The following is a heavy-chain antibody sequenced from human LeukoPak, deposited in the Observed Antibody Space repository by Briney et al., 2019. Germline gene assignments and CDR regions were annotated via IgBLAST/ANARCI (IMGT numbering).Heavy chain of an antibody. CDR2: INPSGGST. CDR3: ARSYSGSYYAAEYFQH. Sequence: ASVKVSCKASGYTFTSHHMHWVRQAPGQGLEWMGIINPSGGSTNYAQKFQGRVIMTRDMSTSTVYMELSSLRSEDTAVYYCARSYSGSYYAAEYFQHWGQGTLVTVSS. V-gene: IGHV1-46*01. D-gene: IGHD1-26*01. J-gene: IGHJ1*01. CDR1: GYTFTSHH.